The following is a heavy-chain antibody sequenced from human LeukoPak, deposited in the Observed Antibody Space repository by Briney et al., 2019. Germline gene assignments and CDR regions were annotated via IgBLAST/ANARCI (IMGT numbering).Heavy chain of an antibody. CDR1: GFTFSSYG. CDR3: VSFYETY. Sequence: TGGSLRLSCAASGFTFSSYGMHWVRQAPGKGLEWVAVIWYDGSNKYYADSVKGRFTISKDNAKNTVYLQMNSLRAEDTAVYYCVSFYETYWGRGTLVTVSS. V-gene: IGHV3-33*03. CDR2: IWYDGSNK. D-gene: IGHD2/OR15-2a*01. J-gene: IGHJ4*02.